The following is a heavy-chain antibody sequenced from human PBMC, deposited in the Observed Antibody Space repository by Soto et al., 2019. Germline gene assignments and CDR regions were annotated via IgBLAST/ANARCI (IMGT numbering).Heavy chain of an antibody. V-gene: IGHV4-4*02. CDR1: GGSISSSNW. Sequence: QVQLQESGPGLVKPSGTLSLTCAVSGGSISSSNWWSWVRQPPGKGLEWIGEIYHSGSTNYNPSLKSRATISVDKSKNQCSLQLSSVAAADTAVYYCARVVGGYYYGMDVWAQGPTVTVSS. CDR3: ARVVGGYYYGMDV. CDR2: IYHSGST. J-gene: IGHJ6*02. D-gene: IGHD2-2*01.